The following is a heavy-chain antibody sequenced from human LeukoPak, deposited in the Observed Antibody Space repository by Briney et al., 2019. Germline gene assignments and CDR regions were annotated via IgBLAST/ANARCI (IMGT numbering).Heavy chain of an antibody. D-gene: IGHD5-24*01. CDR1: GGSFSGYY. CDR3: ARTLRDGYNSLNWFDP. V-gene: IGHV4-34*01. Sequence: SETLSLTCAVYGGSFSGYYWSWIRQPPGKGLEWIGEINHSGSTNYNPSLKSRVTMSVDTSKNQFSLKLSSVTAADTAVYYCARTLRDGYNSLNWFDPWGQGTLVTVSS. CDR2: INHSGST. J-gene: IGHJ5*02.